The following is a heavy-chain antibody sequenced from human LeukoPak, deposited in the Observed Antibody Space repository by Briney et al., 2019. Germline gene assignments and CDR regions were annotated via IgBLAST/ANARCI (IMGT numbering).Heavy chain of an antibody. J-gene: IGHJ3*02. CDR2: IYYSGGT. Sequence: SETLSLTCTVSGGSITSSSYYWGWLRQPPGKGLEWIGSIYYSGGTYYNPSLESRGTISVHTSKDQFSLKLTPLTAADTAVYYCAVHGNNEVAFGIWGQGTMVTVSS. CDR3: AVHGNNEVAFGI. V-gene: IGHV4-39*01. D-gene: IGHD1-1*01. CDR1: GGSITSSSYY.